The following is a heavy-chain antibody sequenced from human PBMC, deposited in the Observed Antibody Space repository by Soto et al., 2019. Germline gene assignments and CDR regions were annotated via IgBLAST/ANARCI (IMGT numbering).Heavy chain of an antibody. CDR2: IYPGDSDT. J-gene: IGHJ6*02. V-gene: IGHV5-51*01. Sequence: GESLKISCKGSGYSFTSYWIGWVRQMPGKGLEWMGIIYPGDSDTRYSPSFQGQVTISADKSISTAYLQWSSLKASDTAMYYCARITHYDILTGSGTYGMDVWGQGTTVTVS. CDR3: ARITHYDILTGSGTYGMDV. CDR1: GYSFTSYW. D-gene: IGHD3-9*01.